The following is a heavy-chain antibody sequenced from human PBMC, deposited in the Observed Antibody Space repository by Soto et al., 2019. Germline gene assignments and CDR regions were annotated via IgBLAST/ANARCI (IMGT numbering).Heavy chain of an antibody. CDR1: GFTFSDYY. CDR3: ARDGSAVYDSSGYLGNDY. CDR2: ISSSSSYT. V-gene: IGHV3-11*06. J-gene: IGHJ4*02. D-gene: IGHD3-22*01. Sequence: GESLKISCAASGFTFSDYYMSWIRQAPGKGLEWVSYISSSSSYTNYADSVKGRFTISRDNAKNSLYLQMNSLRAEDTAVYYCARDGSAVYDSSGYLGNDYWGQGTLVTVSS.